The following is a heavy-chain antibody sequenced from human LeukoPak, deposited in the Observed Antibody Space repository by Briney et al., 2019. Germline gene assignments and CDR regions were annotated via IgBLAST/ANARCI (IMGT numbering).Heavy chain of an antibody. CDR2: MWFDGSHK. CDR1: GFTFSNYG. Sequence: GGSLRLSCAASGFTFSNYGLHWVRQAPGKGLEWLAVMWFDGSHKYYADSVKGRFTISRDNAKNSLYLQMSSLRAEDTAVYYCASQFWWAAVVGPALDCWGQGSLVTVSS. D-gene: IGHD2-21*01. V-gene: IGHV3-33*03. J-gene: IGHJ4*02. CDR3: ASQFWWAAVVGPALDC.